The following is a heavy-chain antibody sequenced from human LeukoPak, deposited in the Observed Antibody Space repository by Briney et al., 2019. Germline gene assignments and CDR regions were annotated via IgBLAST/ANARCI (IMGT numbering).Heavy chain of an antibody. J-gene: IGHJ3*02. V-gene: IGHV3-30-3*01. CDR3: ARDPGMSENDAFDI. CDR2: ILYDGNNK. CDR1: GFTLSSYA. D-gene: IGHD1-26*01. Sequence: GGSLRLSCAASGFTLSSYALHWVRQAPGKGLEWVALILYDGNNKYYADSVKGRFTISRDSSKNTLYLQMNSLRAEDTAVYYCARDPGMSENDAFDIWGQGTMVTVSS.